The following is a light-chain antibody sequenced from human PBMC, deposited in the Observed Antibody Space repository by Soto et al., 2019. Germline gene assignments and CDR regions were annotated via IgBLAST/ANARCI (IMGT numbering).Light chain of an antibody. CDR2: KAS. Sequence: DIQMTQSPSTLSASVGDRVTITCRASQSINSWLAWYQQKPGKAPKLLIYKASTLESGVPSRFSGSGSGTEFTLTSSSLQPDDFATYYCQQYNSWYTFGQGTKLEIK. CDR3: QQYNSWYT. J-gene: IGKJ2*01. V-gene: IGKV1-5*03. CDR1: QSINSW.